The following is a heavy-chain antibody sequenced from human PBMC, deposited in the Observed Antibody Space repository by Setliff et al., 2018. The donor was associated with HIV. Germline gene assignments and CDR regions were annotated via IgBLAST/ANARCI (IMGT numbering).Heavy chain of an antibody. CDR3: AKSLLVAGNDY. D-gene: IGHD2-8*02. J-gene: IGHJ4*02. CDR2: IKPDGSAK. Sequence: PGGSLRLSCAASGFTISSYWMSWVRQAPGKGLEWVANIKPDGSAKDYVDSMKGRFTISRDNAMNSLYLQMDNLRAEDTAVYYCAKSLLVAGNDYWGQGTLVTVSS. V-gene: IGHV3-7*05. CDR1: GFTISSYW.